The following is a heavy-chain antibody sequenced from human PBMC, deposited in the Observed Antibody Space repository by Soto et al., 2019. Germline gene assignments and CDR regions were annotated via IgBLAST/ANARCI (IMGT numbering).Heavy chain of an antibody. D-gene: IGHD6-13*01. CDR2: IIAFSDIV. Sequence: QVQLVQSGAEVKKPGSSVKVSCKASGGTFGIYAITWVRQAPGQGLEWMGGIIAFSDIVNYTQKLQGRVTISADDSTNTAYMDLSSLRSEDTAVYYCARSLYSSSWFHSGNSYYYYGMDVWGQGTTVTVSS. V-gene: IGHV1-69*12. CDR1: GGTFGIYA. CDR3: ARSLYSSSWFHSGNSYYYYGMDV. J-gene: IGHJ6*02.